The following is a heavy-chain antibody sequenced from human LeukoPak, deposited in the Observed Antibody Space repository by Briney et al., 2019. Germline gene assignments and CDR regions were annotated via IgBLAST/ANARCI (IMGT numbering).Heavy chain of an antibody. CDR3: ARGQRGYSYGYYYYYYYMDV. D-gene: IGHD5-18*01. V-gene: IGHV4-59*01. CDR1: GGSISSYY. J-gene: IGHJ6*03. Sequence: SGTLSLTCTVSGGSISSYYWSWIRQPPGKGLEWIGYIYYSGGTNYNPSLKSRVTISVDTSKNQFSLKLSSVTAADTAVYYCARGQRGYSYGYYYYYYYMDVWGKGTTVTVSS. CDR2: IYYSGGT.